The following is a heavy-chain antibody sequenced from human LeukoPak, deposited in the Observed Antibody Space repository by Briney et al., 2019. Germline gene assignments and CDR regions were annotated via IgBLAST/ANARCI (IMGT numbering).Heavy chain of an antibody. CDR1: GFTVSSNY. J-gene: IGHJ4*02. V-gene: IGHV3-66*02. D-gene: IGHD3-3*01. CDR3: ARGDGNYDFWSGYYTGFDY. Sequence: PGGSLRLSCGASGFTVSSNYMSWVRQAPGKGLEWVSVIYSGGSTYYADSVKGRFTISRDNSKNKLYLQMNSLRAEDTAVYYCARGDGNYDFWSGYYTGFDYWGQGTLVTVCS. CDR2: IYSGGST.